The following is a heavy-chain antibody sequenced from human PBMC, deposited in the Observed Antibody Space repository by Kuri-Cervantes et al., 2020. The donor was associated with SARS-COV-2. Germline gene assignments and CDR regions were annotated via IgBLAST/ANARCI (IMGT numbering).Heavy chain of an antibody. D-gene: IGHD4-11*01. CDR2: ISWNSGSI. CDR3: ARDFPDYSNYPYYYYYMDV. V-gene: IGHV3-9*01. CDR1: GFTFDDYA. Sequence: SLRLSCTTSGFTFDDYAMHWVRQAPGKGLEWVSGISWNSGSIGYADSVKGRFTISRDSAKNSLYLQMNSLRAEDTAVYYCARDFPDYSNYPYYYYYMDVWGKGTTVTVSS. J-gene: IGHJ6*03.